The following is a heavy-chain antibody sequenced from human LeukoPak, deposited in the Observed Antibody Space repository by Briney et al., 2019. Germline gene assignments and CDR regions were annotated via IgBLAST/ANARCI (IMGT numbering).Heavy chain of an antibody. CDR3: AKTLKSSSWYVDY. J-gene: IGHJ4*02. D-gene: IGHD6-13*01. CDR2: IYPGDSDT. CDR1: GYSFTSYW. Sequence: GESLKISCKGSGYSFTSYWIGWVRQMPGKGLEWMGIIYPGDSDTRYSPSFQGQVTISADKSISTAYLQWSSLKASDTAMYYCAKTLKSSSWYVDYWGQGTLVTVSS. V-gene: IGHV5-51*01.